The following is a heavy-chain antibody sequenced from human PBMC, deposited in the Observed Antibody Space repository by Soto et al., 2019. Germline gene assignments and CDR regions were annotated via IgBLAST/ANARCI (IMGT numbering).Heavy chain of an antibody. D-gene: IGHD4-17*01. CDR1: GGSVSSGSYY. CDR3: ARDLAEVKYYGGNRRYYYGMDV. J-gene: IGHJ6*02. CDR2: IYYSGST. V-gene: IGHV4-61*01. Sequence: PSETLSLTCTVSGGSVSSGSYYWSWIRQPPGKGLEWIGYIYYSGSTNYNPSLKSRVTISVDTSKNQFSLKLSSVTAADTAVYYCARDLAEVKYYGGNRRYYYGMDVWGQGTTVTVSS.